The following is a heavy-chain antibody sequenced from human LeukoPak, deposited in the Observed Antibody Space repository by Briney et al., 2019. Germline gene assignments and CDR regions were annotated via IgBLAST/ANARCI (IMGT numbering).Heavy chain of an antibody. Sequence: GASVKVSCKASGYTLTSYGISWVRQAPGQGLEWMGWISAYNGNTNYAQKLQGRVTMTTDTSTSTAYMELRSLRSDDTAVYYCARDSYCSSTSCSSDYWAREPWSPSPQ. CDR1: GYTLTSYG. CDR3: ARDSYCSSTSCSSDY. CDR2: ISAYNGNT. D-gene: IGHD2-2*01. J-gene: IGHJ4*02. V-gene: IGHV1-18*01.